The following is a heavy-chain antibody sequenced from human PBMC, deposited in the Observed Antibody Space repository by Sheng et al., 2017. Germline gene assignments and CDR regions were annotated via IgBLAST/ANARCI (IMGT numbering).Heavy chain of an antibody. CDR1: GYSISSGYY. J-gene: IGHJ4*02. D-gene: IGHD5-12*01. CDR2: IYHSGST. Sequence: QVQLQESGPGLVKPSETLSLTCAVSGYSISSGYYWGWIRQPPGKGLEWIGSIYHSGSTYYNPSLKSRVTISVDTSKNQFSLKLSSVTAADTAVYYCARGYSGYDSFDYWGQGTLVTVSS. CDR3: ARGYSGYDSFDY. V-gene: IGHV4-38-2*01.